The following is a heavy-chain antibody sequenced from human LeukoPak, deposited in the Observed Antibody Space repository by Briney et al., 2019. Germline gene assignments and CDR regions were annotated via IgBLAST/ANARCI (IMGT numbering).Heavy chain of an antibody. CDR1: GFTFSSYA. J-gene: IGHJ4*02. D-gene: IGHD4-11*01. Sequence: PGGSLRLSCAASGFTFSSYAMSWVRQAPGKGLEWVSAITGGGDRAFYADSVKGRFTLSRDNSMNTLSLQMNSLRAEDTAVYYCAKGMLTTGIESWGQGTLVTVSS. CDR2: ITGGGDRA. V-gene: IGHV3-23*01. CDR3: AKGMLTTGIES.